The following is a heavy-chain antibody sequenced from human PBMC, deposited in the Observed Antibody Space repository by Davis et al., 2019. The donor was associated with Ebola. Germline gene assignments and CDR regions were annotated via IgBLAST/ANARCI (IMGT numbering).Heavy chain of an antibody. J-gene: IGHJ4*02. V-gene: IGHV3-23*01. CDR3: AKEGRWELFVDY. CDR2: ISGSGGST. CDR1: GFTFSSYA. D-gene: IGHD1-26*01. Sequence: GESLKISCAASGFTFSSYAMSWVRQAPGKGLEWVSAISGSGGSTYYADSVKGRFTISRDNSKNTLYLQMNSLGAEDTAVYYCAKEGRWELFVDYWGQGTLVTVSS.